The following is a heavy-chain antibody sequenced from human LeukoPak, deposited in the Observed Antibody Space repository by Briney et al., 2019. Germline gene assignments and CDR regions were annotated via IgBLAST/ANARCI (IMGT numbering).Heavy chain of an antibody. J-gene: IGHJ4*02. Sequence: PGGCLRLSCAASGFTFSGYGMNWVRQAPGKGLEWVAVISSDGDTIFYADSLRGRFTISRDNSKNTLYLQMDSLRVEDTAMYYCAKPGKPGHHYLDYWGQGTPVTVSS. D-gene: IGHD1-14*01. CDR3: AKPGKPGHHYLDY. CDR2: ISSDGDTI. V-gene: IGHV3-30*18. CDR1: GFTFSGYG.